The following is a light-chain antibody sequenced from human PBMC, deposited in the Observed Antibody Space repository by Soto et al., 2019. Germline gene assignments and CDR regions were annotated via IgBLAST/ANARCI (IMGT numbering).Light chain of an antibody. CDR2: ATS. Sequence: DIKLTQSPGTLSLSPGQRATLSCRASQSLSSNYLSWYQQKPDQATRLLIYATSKRATDIPDMFTGSGSETDFTLTINGLEAGDSAVYFCQQCGSSPYTFGQGTKVEIK. J-gene: IGKJ2*01. CDR1: QSLSSNY. CDR3: QQCGSSPYT. V-gene: IGKV3-20*01.